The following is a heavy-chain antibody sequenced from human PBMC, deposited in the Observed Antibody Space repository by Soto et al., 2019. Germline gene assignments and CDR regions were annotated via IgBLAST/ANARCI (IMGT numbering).Heavy chain of an antibody. CDR3: ARDAPPPELRFLEWHNYDYNGMDV. J-gene: IGHJ6*02. CDR1: GYSFTAYG. CDR2: ISCYNGKT. D-gene: IGHD3-3*01. Sequence: QVQVVQSGDEVKETGASVRVSCKTSGYSFTAYGISWVRQAPRQGLEWMGWISCYNGKTKYAQKVQGRVTMSTDTSTSTAYMEVRSLRSDDTAIYYCARDAPPPELRFLEWHNYDYNGMDVWGQGTTVTVSS. V-gene: IGHV1-18*01.